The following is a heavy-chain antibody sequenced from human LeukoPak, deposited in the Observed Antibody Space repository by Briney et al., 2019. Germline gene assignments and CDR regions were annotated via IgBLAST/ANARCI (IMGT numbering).Heavy chain of an antibody. CDR1: GGSISSYY. CDR3: ARDRHDYGDYYYYYMDV. V-gene: IGHV4-4*07. CDR2: IYTSGST. D-gene: IGHD4-17*01. Sequence: PSETLSLTCTVSGGSISSYYWSWIRQPAGKGLEWIGRIYTSGSTNYNPSLKSRVTMSVDTPKNQFSLKLSSVTAADTAVYYCARDRHDYGDYYYYYMDVWGKGTTVTISS. J-gene: IGHJ6*03.